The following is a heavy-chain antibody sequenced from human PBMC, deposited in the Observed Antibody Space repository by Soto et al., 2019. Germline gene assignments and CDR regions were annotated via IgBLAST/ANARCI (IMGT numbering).Heavy chain of an antibody. D-gene: IGHD2-15*01. V-gene: IGHV4-59*01. CDR1: GGSISSYY. Sequence: SETLSLTCTVSGGSISSYYWSWIRQPPGKGLEWIGYIYYSGSTNYNPSLKSRVTISVDTSKNQFSLKLSSVTAADTAVYYCARADCSGGSCYAPFDYWGQGTLVTVSS. J-gene: IGHJ4*02. CDR3: ARADCSGGSCYAPFDY. CDR2: IYYSGST.